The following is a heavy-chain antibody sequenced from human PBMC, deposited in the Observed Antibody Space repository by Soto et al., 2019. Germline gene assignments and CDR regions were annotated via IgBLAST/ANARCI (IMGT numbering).Heavy chain of an antibody. CDR3: TSGPTHGAFDI. CDR1: GFSFSNSD. V-gene: IGHV3-30*03. Sequence: QVYLEESGGGVVQPGRSLRLSCVASGFSFSNSDMHWVRQAPGKGLEWLAHISIDGIRKYYADCVKGRLTVSRENSKNTLYLQINSLGPEEAALYYCTSGPTHGAFDIWGQGTMVTVSS. CDR2: ISIDGIRK. J-gene: IGHJ3*02.